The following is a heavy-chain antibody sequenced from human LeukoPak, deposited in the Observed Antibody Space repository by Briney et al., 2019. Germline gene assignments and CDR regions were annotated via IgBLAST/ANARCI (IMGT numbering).Heavy chain of an antibody. CDR1: GASVSTYF. V-gene: IGHV4-4*07. Sequence: PSATLSLTCTVSGASVSTYFWSWIRQPAGKTMEWIGRVYASGTTYYNPSLSSRVTLSIDTSKNQFSLSLNSVTAADTAVYYCARVYSSCRPGGAFEIWGQGTMGTVSS. D-gene: IGHD6-6*01. CDR2: VYASGTT. CDR3: ARVYSSCRPGGAFEI. J-gene: IGHJ3*02.